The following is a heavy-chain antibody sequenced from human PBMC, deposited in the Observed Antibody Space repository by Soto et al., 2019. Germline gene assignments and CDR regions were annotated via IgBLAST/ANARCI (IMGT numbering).Heavy chain of an antibody. CDR1: GGSISSGDYY. Sequence: SETLSLTCTVSGGSISSGDYYWSWIRQPPGKGLEWIGYIYYSGSTYYNPSLKSRVTISVDTSKNQFSLKLSSVTAADTAVYYCARGAEVVVWLGAFDYWGQGTLVTVSS. CDR2: IYYSGST. V-gene: IGHV4-30-4*01. J-gene: IGHJ4*02. D-gene: IGHD3-22*01. CDR3: ARGAEVVVWLGAFDY.